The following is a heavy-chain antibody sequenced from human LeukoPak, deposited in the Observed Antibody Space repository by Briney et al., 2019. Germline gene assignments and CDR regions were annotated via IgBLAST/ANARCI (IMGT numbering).Heavy chain of an antibody. CDR3: ASNSLQAFDI. D-gene: IGHD5-18*01. J-gene: IGHJ3*02. Sequence: GSSVKVSCKASGGTFSSYAISWVRQAPGQGLEWMGRTIPILGIANYAQKFQGRVTITADKSTSTAYMELSSLRSEDTAVYYCASNSLQAFDIWGQGTMVTVSS. V-gene: IGHV1-69*04. CDR1: GGTFSSYA. CDR2: TIPILGIA.